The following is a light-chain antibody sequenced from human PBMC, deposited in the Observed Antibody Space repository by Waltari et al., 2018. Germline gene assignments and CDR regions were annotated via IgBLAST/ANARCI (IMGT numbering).Light chain of an antibody. CDR3: SSYSGSNDYV. CDR1: SSDVGGYNS. J-gene: IGLJ1*01. V-gene: IGLV2-8*01. CDR2: EVN. Sequence: QSALTQPPSASGSPGQSVTISCTGTSSDVGGYNSVSWYQQHPGKAPKLMIYEVNKRPSGVPDRFSGSRSGNTASLTVSGLQAEDEADYYCSSYSGSNDYVFGTGTEVTVL.